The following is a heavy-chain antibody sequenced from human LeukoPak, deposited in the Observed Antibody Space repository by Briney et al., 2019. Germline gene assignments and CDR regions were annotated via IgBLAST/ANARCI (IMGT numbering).Heavy chain of an antibody. CDR1: GGSISSYF. CDR3: ARGQGSGSYYLDY. CDR2: INHSGNT. J-gene: IGHJ4*02. V-gene: IGHV4-59*01. D-gene: IGHD1-26*01. Sequence: SETLSVTCSVSGGSISSYFWSWIRQPPGKGLEWIGYINHSGNTYYNPSLKSRVTISVDTSKNQLSLKLSSVTAADTAVYYCARGQGSGSYYLDYWGQGTLVTFSS.